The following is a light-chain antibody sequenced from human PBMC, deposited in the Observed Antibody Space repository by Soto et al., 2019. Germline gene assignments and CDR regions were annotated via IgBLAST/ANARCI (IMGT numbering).Light chain of an antibody. CDR2: DAS. CDR3: QQRSNWPLT. J-gene: IGKJ5*01. Sequence: EIVLTQSPATLSLSPGEIATLFCRASQSVSSYLVWYQQRPGQAPRLLIDDASNRATGIPARFSGSGSGTDFTLTISSLEPEDFAVYYCQQRSNWPLTFGPGTRLEIK. V-gene: IGKV3-11*01. CDR1: QSVSSY.